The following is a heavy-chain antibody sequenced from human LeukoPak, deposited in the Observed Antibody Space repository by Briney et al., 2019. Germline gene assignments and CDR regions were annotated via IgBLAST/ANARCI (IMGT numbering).Heavy chain of an antibody. V-gene: IGHV3-30*04. Sequence: GGSLRLSCAASGFTFSSYAMHWVRQAAGKGLEWVAVISYDGSNKYYADSVKGRLTISRDNSKNNLYLQMNSLRAEDTAVYYCAREKREKYSYGLDYWGQGTLVTVSS. J-gene: IGHJ4*02. D-gene: IGHD5-18*01. CDR2: ISYDGSNK. CDR1: GFTFSSYA. CDR3: AREKREKYSYGLDY.